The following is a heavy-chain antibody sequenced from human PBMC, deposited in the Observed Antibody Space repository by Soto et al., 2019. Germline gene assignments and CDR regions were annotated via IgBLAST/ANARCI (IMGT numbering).Heavy chain of an antibody. CDR3: ARTPGGDYFFDY. CDR1: GGSISSYY. D-gene: IGHD2-21*02. Sequence: PSETLSLTCSVSGGSISSYYWSWIRQPPGKGLEWIGYIYYSGSTNYNPSLKSRVTISVDTSKNQFSPKLSSVTAADTAVYYCARTPGGDYFFDYWGQGTLVTVSS. CDR2: IYYSGST. J-gene: IGHJ4*02. V-gene: IGHV4-59*08.